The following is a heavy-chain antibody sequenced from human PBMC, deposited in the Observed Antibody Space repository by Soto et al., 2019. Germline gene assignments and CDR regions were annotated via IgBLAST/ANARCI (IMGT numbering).Heavy chain of an antibody. Sequence: QITLNESGPTVVRPTETLTLTCRFSGFSLTTSGVGVGWISQSPGKAPEWLALIYWDDDKRYSASLKSRLTITEDTSKNQVVLTVSDLDPTDTATYYCAHRVLRTVFGLVTTTAIYFDFWGQGTPVAVSS. J-gene: IGHJ4*02. CDR2: IYWDDDK. V-gene: IGHV2-5*02. CDR1: GFSLTTSGVG. CDR3: AHRVLRTVFGLVTTTAIYFDF. D-gene: IGHD3-3*01.